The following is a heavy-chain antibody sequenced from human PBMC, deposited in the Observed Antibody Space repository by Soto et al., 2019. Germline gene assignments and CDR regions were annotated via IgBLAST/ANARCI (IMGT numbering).Heavy chain of an antibody. J-gene: IGHJ4*02. Sequence: QVQLQESGPGLVKPSETLSLTCTVSSDSIAGENWWSWVRQPPGMGLEWIGEIFHTGGTNYNPSLQSRVTMEVDKSKTQFSLKLISATAADTAVYYCARVFSSGSGWMYYFDFWGQGNLGSVSS. CDR3: ARVFSSGSGWMYYFDF. D-gene: IGHD6-25*01. V-gene: IGHV4-4*02. CDR2: IFHTGGT. CDR1: SDSIAGENW.